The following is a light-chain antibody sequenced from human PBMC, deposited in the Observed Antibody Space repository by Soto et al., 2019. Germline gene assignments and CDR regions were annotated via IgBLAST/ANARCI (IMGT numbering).Light chain of an antibody. Sequence: QSVLTQPASVSGSPGQSITISCTGTSSDVGGYNYVSWYQQHPGKAPKLMIYEVSNRASGVSNRFSCSKSGNTASLTISGLQAEDDADYYCSSYASSSTYVFGTGTKLTVL. CDR3: SSYASSSTYV. CDR2: EVS. J-gene: IGLJ1*01. V-gene: IGLV2-14*01. CDR1: SSDVGGYNY.